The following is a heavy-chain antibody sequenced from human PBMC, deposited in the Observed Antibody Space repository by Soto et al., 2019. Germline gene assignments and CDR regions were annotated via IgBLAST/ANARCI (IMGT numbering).Heavy chain of an antibody. CDR2: IWYDGSNK. Sequence: LRLSCAASGFTFSSYGMHWVRQAPGKGLEWVAVIWYDGSNKYYADSVKGRFTISRDNSKNTLYLQMNSLRAEDTAVYYCAREEYSGYTDYWGQGTLVTVSS. J-gene: IGHJ4*02. CDR3: AREEYSGYTDY. V-gene: IGHV3-33*01. D-gene: IGHD5-12*01. CDR1: GFTFSSYG.